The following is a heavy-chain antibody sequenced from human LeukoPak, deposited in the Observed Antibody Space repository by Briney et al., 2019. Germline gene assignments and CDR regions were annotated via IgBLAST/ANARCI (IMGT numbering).Heavy chain of an antibody. Sequence: GGSQRLSCAASGFTFSDYYMSWVRQAPAKGLEWVSVIYSGGSTYYADSVKGRFTISRDNSKNTLYLQMNSLRAEDTAVYYCAKDHGTSIVVVMDLDYWGQGTLVTVSS. CDR2: IYSGGST. V-gene: IGHV3-53*01. D-gene: IGHD2-21*01. CDR1: GFTFSDYY. J-gene: IGHJ4*02. CDR3: AKDHGTSIVVVMDLDY.